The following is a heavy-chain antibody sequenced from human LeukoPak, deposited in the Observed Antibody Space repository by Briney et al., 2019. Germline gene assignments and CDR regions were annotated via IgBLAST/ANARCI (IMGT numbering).Heavy chain of an antibody. CDR2: ISSSSSYI. V-gene: IGHV3-21*01. D-gene: IGHD3-9*01. CDR3: AREGDWLNFDY. J-gene: IGHJ4*02. Sequence: GGSLRLSCAASGFTFSSYSMNWVRQAPGKGLEWVSSISSSSSYIYYADSVKGRFTISRDNAKNSPYLQMNSLRAEDTAVYYCAREGDWLNFDYWGQGTLVTVSS. CDR1: GFTFSSYS.